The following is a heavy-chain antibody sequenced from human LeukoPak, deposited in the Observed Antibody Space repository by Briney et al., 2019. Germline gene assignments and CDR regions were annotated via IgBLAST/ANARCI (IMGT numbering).Heavy chain of an antibody. D-gene: IGHD2-15*01. CDR1: GFLFSRYW. Sequence: GGSLRLSCAASGFLFSRYWMNWVRQAPGKGLEWVANRKQDGSEKDYVDSVKGRFTISRDNARNSLYLQMSSLRAEDTATYYCAKDYCRDGNCPFPFLDSWGQGTQVTVSS. V-gene: IGHV3-7*03. CDR3: AKDYCRDGNCPFPFLDS. CDR2: RKQDGSEK. J-gene: IGHJ4*02.